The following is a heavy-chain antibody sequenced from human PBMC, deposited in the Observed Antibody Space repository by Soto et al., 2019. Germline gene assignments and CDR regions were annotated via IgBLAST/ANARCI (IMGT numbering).Heavy chain of an antibody. CDR1: GFTFSSYA. D-gene: IGHD5-12*01. Sequence: EVQLLESGGGLVQPGGSLRLSCAASGFTFSSYAMSWVRQAPGKGLEWVSAISGSGGSTYYADSVKGRFTISRDNSKNPLYLQMTSLRAEDTAVYYCAKLRGYSGYTLPDYWGQGTLVTVSS. CDR3: AKLRGYSGYTLPDY. CDR2: ISGSGGST. J-gene: IGHJ4*02. V-gene: IGHV3-23*01.